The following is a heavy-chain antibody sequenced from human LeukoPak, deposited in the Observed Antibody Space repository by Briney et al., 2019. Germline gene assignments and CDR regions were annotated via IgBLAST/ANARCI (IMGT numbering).Heavy chain of an antibody. V-gene: IGHV4-39*07. CDR3: TRDREHGTQDS. CDR2: IYNRGNT. CDR1: NDSISSSYSY. D-gene: IGHD1-26*01. Sequence: SETLSLTCLVSNDSISSSYSYWVWIRQPPGKGLGWIGSIYNRGNTFYNPSLTNRISISIATSKGQFSLNLNSVTAADMAVYFCTRDREHGTQDSWGQGTLVTVS. J-gene: IGHJ4*02.